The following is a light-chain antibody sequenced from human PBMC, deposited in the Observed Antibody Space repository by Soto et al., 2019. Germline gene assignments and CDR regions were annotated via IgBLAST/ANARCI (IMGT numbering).Light chain of an antibody. CDR1: QSISSW. CDR3: QQSYIIPYT. J-gene: IGKJ2*01. V-gene: IGKV1-5*01. CDR2: DAS. Sequence: DIQMTQSPSTLSASVGDRVTITCRASQSISSWLAWYQQKPGKAPKLLIYDASSLESGVPSRFSGSGSGTEFTLTISSLQPDDFATYYCQQSYIIPYTFGQGTKLEI.